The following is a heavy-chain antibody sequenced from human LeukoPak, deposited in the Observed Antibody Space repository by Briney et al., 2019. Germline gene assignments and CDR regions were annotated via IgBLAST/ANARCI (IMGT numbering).Heavy chain of an antibody. Sequence: PSETLSLTCTVSGGSISSGGYYWSWIRQHPGKGLEWIGYIYYSGSTYYNPSLKSRVTISVDTSKNQFSLKLSSMTAADTAVYYCARSRPTVTFDYWGQGTLVTVSS. D-gene: IGHD4-11*01. J-gene: IGHJ4*02. V-gene: IGHV4-31*03. CDR1: GGSISSGGYY. CDR2: IYYSGST. CDR3: ARSRPTVTFDY.